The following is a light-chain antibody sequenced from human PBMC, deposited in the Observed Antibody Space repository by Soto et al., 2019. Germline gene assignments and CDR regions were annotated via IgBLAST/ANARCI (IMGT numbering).Light chain of an antibody. V-gene: IGKV3-20*01. CDR3: QQSGSSPPFI. CDR2: GTS. J-gene: IGKJ3*01. CDR1: QSVSNRE. Sequence: EIVLTQSPGTLSLSPVERATLSGRASQSVSNREIAWYQQIPGQAPRLLIFGTSNRATGIPDRFSGSGSGTDFTLSISRLEPEDFAVYYCQQSGSSPPFIFGPGTKVDIK.